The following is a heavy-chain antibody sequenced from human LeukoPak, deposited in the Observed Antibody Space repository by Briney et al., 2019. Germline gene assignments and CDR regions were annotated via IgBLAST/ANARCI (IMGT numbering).Heavy chain of an antibody. V-gene: IGHV4-34*01. D-gene: IGHD6-6*01. CDR2: INHSGST. CDR1: GGSFSGYY. Sequence: PSETLSLTCAVYGGSFSGYYWSWIRQPPGKGLEWIGEINHSGSTNYNPSLKSRVTISVDTSKNQFSLKLSSVTAADTAVYYCARGQKLLVGQNSSSSRWFDPWGQGTLVTVSP. J-gene: IGHJ5*02. CDR3: ARGQKLLVGQNSSSSRWFDP.